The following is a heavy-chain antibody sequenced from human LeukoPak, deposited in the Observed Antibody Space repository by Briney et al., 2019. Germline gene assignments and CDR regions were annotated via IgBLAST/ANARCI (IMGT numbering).Heavy chain of an antibody. D-gene: IGHD1-26*01. J-gene: IGHJ4*02. V-gene: IGHV4-59*01. CDR2: IYYSGST. CDR1: GGSINTYY. Sequence: SETLSHTCTVSGGSINTYYWTWIRQPPGKRLGWIGYIYYSGSTNYNPSLKSRVTISVDKSKNQFSLKLSSVTAADTAVYYCAREVGATRFDYWGQGTLVTVFS. CDR3: AREVGATRFDY.